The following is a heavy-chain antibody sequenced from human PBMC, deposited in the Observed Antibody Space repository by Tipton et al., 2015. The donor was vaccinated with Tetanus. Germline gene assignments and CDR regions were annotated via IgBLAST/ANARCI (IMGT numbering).Heavy chain of an antibody. D-gene: IGHD3-10*01. CDR3: ARVKGTYNHYGLDV. CDR1: GGSLSDYY. Sequence: TLSLTCAVSGGSLSDYYWSWIRQSPGKGLEWIGEINEGGSTNYNPSLESRVTISEDRSKNQISLRLRSVTAADTAVYYCARVKGTYNHYGLDVWGQGTTVTVAS. J-gene: IGHJ6*02. V-gene: IGHV4-34*01. CDR2: INEGGST.